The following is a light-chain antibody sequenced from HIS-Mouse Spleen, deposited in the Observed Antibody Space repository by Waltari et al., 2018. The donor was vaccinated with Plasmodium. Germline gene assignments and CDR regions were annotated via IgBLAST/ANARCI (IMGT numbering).Light chain of an antibody. V-gene: IGKV4-1*01. CDR1: QSVLYSSNNKNY. Sequence: DIVMTQSPDSLAVSLGERATINCKSSQSVLYSSNNKNYLAWYKQKPGQPPKLLIYWASTRESGVPYRFSGSGSVTDFTLTISSLQAEDVAVYYCQQYYSTPWTFGQGTKVEIK. J-gene: IGKJ1*01. CDR3: QQYYSTPWT. CDR2: WAS.